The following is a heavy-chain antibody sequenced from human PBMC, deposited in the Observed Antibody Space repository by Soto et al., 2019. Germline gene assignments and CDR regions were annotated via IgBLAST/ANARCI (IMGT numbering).Heavy chain of an antibody. V-gene: IGHV5-51*01. CDR3: ARHAYDSSGINAFDI. Sequence: GESLKISCKGSGYSFTSYWIGWVRQMPGKGLEWMGIIYPGDSDTRYSPSFQGQVTISADKSISTAYLQWSSLKASDTAMYYCARHAYDSSGINAFDIWGQGTMVTVS. J-gene: IGHJ3*02. CDR2: IYPGDSDT. D-gene: IGHD3-22*01. CDR1: GYSFTSYW.